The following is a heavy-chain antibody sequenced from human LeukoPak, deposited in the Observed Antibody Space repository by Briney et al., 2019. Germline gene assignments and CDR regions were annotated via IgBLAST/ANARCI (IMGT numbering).Heavy chain of an antibody. CDR3: ARTEGSYYDSSGYYY. D-gene: IGHD3-22*01. CDR1: GGSISSYY. Sequence: SETLSLTCTVSGGSISSYYWSWIRQPPGKGLEWIGYIYYSGSTNYNPSLKSRVTISVDTSKSQFSLKLSSVTAADTAVYYCARTEGSYYDSSGYYYWGQGTLVTVSS. CDR2: IYYSGST. J-gene: IGHJ4*02. V-gene: IGHV4-59*01.